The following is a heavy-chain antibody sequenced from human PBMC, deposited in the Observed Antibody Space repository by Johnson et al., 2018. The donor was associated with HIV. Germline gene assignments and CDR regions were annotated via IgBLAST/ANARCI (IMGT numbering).Heavy chain of an antibody. CDR2: ISYDGSNK. D-gene: IGHD6-19*01. V-gene: IGHV3-30*03. Sequence: QVQLVESGGGVVQPGRSLRLSCAASGFTFSSYGMHWVRQAPGKGLEWVAVISYDGSNKYYADSVKGRLTISRDNSRNTLYLQINSLRAEDTAIYYCARPMSVADLFDPFDIWGQGTMVTVSS. J-gene: IGHJ3*02. CDR1: GFTFSSYG. CDR3: ARPMSVADLFDPFDI.